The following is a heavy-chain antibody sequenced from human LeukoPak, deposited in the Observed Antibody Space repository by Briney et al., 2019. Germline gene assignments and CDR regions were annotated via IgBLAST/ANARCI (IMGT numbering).Heavy chain of an antibody. CDR1: GGSVSSHF. CDR2: IYNSGIT. V-gene: IGHV4-4*09. Sequence: SETLSLTCTVSGGSVSSHFWSWIRQPPGKGLEWIGYIYNSGITNYNPSLKSRVTMSVDTSKNQFSLKLSSVTAADTAVYYCAGFYDFWSGYRDYWGQGTLVTVSS. J-gene: IGHJ4*02. D-gene: IGHD3-3*01. CDR3: AGFYDFWSGYRDY.